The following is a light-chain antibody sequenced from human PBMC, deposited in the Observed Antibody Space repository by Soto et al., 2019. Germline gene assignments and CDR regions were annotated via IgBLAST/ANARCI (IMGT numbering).Light chain of an antibody. Sequence: EIVLTQSPGTLSLSPGERATLSCRASQSVSSSYLAWYQQKPGQAPRLLIYGASIRATGIPDRFSGSGSGTDFTLIISRLDPEDFAVYYCKQYVRSPLTFGGGTKVDIK. J-gene: IGKJ4*01. CDR1: QSVSSSY. V-gene: IGKV3-20*01. CDR2: GAS. CDR3: KQYVRSPLT.